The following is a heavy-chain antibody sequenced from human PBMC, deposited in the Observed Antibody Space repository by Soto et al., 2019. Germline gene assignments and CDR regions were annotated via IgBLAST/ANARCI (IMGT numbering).Heavy chain of an antibody. CDR1: GFSPRDSKVG. CDR3: ARVQQWDEAHSYDY. V-gene: IGHV2-26*01. Sequence: QVTLKESGPVLVKPTETLTLTCAVSGFSPRDSKVGVSWIRQPPGKALKWLAHIFWNGEKSYSISLERRLTISKDPSKGQVVLTMTNRDPVDKATYFCARVQQWDEAHSYDYWGRGTLVTVSS. D-gene: IGHD1-26*01. J-gene: IGHJ4*02. CDR2: IFWNGEK.